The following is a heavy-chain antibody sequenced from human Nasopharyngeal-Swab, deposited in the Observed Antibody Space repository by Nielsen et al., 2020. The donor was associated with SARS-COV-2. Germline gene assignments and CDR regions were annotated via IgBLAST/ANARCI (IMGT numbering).Heavy chain of an antibody. D-gene: IGHD6-6*01. V-gene: IGHV5-51*01. J-gene: IGHJ3*02. CDR3: ARDEGVYSSSSRGAFGI. Sequence: GESLKISCKGSGYSFTSYWIGWVRQMSGKGLEWMGIIYPGDSDTRYSPSFQGQVTISADKSISNAYLQWSSLKASDTAMYYCARDEGVYSSSSRGAFGIWGQGTMVTVSS. CDR2: IYPGDSDT. CDR1: GYSFTSYW.